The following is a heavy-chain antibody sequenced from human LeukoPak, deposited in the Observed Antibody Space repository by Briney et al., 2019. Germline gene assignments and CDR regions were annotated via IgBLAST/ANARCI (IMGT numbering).Heavy chain of an antibody. CDR2: INPNSGGT. V-gene: IGHV1-2*02. CDR1: GYTFTGYY. Sequence: GASVKVSCKASGYTFTGYYMHWVRQAPGQGLEWMGWINPNSGGTNYAQKFQGRVTMTRDTSISTAYMEPSRLRSDDTAVYYCARDLGYCSGGSCYRKFDPWGQGTLVTVSS. J-gene: IGHJ5*02. CDR3: ARDLGYCSGGSCYRKFDP. D-gene: IGHD2-15*01.